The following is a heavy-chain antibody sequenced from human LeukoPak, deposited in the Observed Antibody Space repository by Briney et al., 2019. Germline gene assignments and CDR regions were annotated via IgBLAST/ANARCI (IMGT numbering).Heavy chain of an antibody. V-gene: IGHV1-2*02. Sequence: ASVKVSCKASGYTFTGYYMHWVRQAPGQGLEWMGWINPNSGSTNYAQKFQGRVTMTRDTSISTAFMDLSRLRSDDTAVYYCARGIVVAPVFGAFESWGQGTMVTVSS. CDR1: GYTFTGYY. D-gene: IGHD2-21*01. CDR2: INPNSGST. CDR3: ARGIVVAPVFGAFES. J-gene: IGHJ3*02.